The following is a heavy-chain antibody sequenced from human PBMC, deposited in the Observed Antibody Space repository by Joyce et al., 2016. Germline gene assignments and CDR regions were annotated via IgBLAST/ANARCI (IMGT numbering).Heavy chain of an antibody. CDR3: ARGGIDYSYGMDV. CDR2: ISGSSYYI. CDR1: GLTFSSSS. J-gene: IGHJ6*02. Sequence: QLVESGGGLVKPGGSLRLSCEVSGLTFSSSSMSWFRLAPGKGLEWVAAISGSSYYIFHADSVRGRFTVSRDNAKKTLYLQMNSLRVEDTAVYYCARGGIDYSYGMDVWGQGTTVTVSS. V-gene: IGHV3-21*01.